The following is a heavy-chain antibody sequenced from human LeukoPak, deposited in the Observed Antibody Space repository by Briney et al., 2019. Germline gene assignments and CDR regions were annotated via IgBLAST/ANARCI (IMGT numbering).Heavy chain of an antibody. CDR1: GGTFSSYA. Sequence: SVKVSCKASGGTFSSYAISWVRQAPGQGLEWMGGIIPIFGTANYAQKFQGRVTITADESTSTAYMELSSLRSEDTAVYYCARSIHYYDSSGYYFDYWGQGTLVTVSS. V-gene: IGHV1-69*13. CDR2: IIPIFGTA. CDR3: ARSIHYYDSSGYYFDY. D-gene: IGHD3-22*01. J-gene: IGHJ4*02.